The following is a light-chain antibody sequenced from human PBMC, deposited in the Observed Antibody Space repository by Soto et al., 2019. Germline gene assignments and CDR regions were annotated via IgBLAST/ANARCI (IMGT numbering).Light chain of an antibody. CDR3: QQYGNSPPT. J-gene: IGKJ1*01. Sequence: EIVLTQSPGTLSLAPGETATLSCRASQSLSSNSLAWYHHRLGQAPRLLIFAASSRAAGIPDRFSGSGSGTDFTLSISRLEPEDFSVYYCQQYGNSPPTFGQGTKVDIE. V-gene: IGKV3-20*01. CDR2: AAS. CDR1: QSLSSNS.